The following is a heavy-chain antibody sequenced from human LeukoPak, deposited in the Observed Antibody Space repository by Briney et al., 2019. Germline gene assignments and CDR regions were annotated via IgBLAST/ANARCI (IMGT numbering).Heavy chain of an antibody. CDR1: GFTFSSYA. V-gene: IGHV3-23*01. J-gene: IGHJ5*02. CDR2: ISGSGGST. CDR3: ARDLFVVVVAATHNWFDP. Sequence: PGGSLRLSCAASGFTFSSYAMSWVRQAPGKGLEWVSAISGSGGSTYYADSVKGRFTISRDNSKNTLYLQMNGLRAEDTAVYYCARDLFVVVVAATHNWFDPWGQGTLVTVSS. D-gene: IGHD2-15*01.